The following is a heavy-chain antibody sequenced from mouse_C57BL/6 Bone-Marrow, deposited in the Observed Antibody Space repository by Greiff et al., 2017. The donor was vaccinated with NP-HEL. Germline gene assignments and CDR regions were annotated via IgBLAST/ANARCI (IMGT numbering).Heavy chain of an antibody. J-gene: IGHJ4*01. V-gene: IGHV1-15*01. CDR3: TREGPTVVYYAMDY. CDR2: IDPETGGT. Sequence: QVQLKESGAELVRPGASVTLSCKASGYTFTDYEMHWVKQTPVHGLEWIGAIDPETGGTAYNQKFKGKAILTADKSSSTAYMELRSLTSEDSAVYYCTREGPTVVYYAMDYWGQGTSVTVSS. D-gene: IGHD1-1*01. CDR1: GYTFTDYE.